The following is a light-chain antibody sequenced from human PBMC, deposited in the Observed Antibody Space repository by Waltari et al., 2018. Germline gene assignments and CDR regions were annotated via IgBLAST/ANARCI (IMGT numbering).Light chain of an antibody. V-gene: IGLV2-23*02. CDR2: EVT. CDR1: RFDIGTYNF. Sequence: QSALPQPASVSGSPGQSITISCTGTRFDIGTYNFVPWYRQDPGKAPKLLIYEVTRRPSGVSDRFSGFKSANTASLTISGLQAEDEADYFCSSYAGSTTPVVFGGGTKLTVL. CDR3: SSYAGSTTPVV. J-gene: IGLJ2*01.